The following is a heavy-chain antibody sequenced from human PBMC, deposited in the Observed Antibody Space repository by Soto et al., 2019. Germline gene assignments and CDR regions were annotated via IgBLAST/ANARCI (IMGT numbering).Heavy chain of an antibody. CDR1: GGSISSYY. CDR2: IYYSGST. V-gene: IGHV4-59*08. CDR3: ARFPSPAWFDP. D-gene: IGHD3-10*01. J-gene: IGHJ5*02. Sequence: SETLSLTCTVSGGSISSYYLSWIRQPPGKGLEWIGCIYYSGSTDYNPSLKSRVTISVDTSKSQFSLNLNSVTAADTAVYYCARFPSPAWFDPWGQGTLVTVSS.